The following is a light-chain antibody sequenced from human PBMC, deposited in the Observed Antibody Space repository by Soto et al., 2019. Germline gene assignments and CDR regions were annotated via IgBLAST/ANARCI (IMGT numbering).Light chain of an antibody. Sequence: DIQMTQSPSTLSASVGDRVTITCRASQSISSWLAWYQQKPGKAPKLLIYDASSLESGVPSRFSGSGSGTEFTLTISSLQPDDLATYYFQQYNSYSRTFVQGTKVEIK. CDR1: QSISSW. CDR3: QQYNSYSRT. J-gene: IGKJ1*01. CDR2: DAS. V-gene: IGKV1-5*01.